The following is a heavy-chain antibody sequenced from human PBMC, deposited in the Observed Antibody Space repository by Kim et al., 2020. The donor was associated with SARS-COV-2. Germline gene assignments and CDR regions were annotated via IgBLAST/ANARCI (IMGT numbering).Heavy chain of an antibody. CDR2: IYYSGST. V-gene: IGHV4-59*01. J-gene: IGHJ4*02. Sequence: SETLSLTCTVSGGSISSYYWSWIRQPPGKGLEWIGYIYYSGSTNYNPSLKSRVTISVDTSKNQFSLRLSSVTAADTAVYYCARGWGYFDYWGQGTLVTVSS. CDR1: GGSISSYY. CDR3: ARGWGYFDY. D-gene: IGHD3-16*01.